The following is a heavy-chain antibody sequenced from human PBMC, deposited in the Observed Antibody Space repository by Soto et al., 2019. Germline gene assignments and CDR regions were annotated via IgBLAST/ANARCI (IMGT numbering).Heavy chain of an antibody. J-gene: IGHJ4*02. Sequence: SETLSLTCGISGGSFSTYYSAWIRQPPGKGLEWIGGIYHTGGTIYNPSLKSRVIISLDISKNQFSLKLASVTAADTAMYYCARASTVWLQSPAPLGHWGQGMLVTVS. CDR1: GGSFSTYY. CDR2: IYHTGGT. D-gene: IGHD3-16*01. CDR3: ARASTVWLQSPAPLGH. V-gene: IGHV4-34*01.